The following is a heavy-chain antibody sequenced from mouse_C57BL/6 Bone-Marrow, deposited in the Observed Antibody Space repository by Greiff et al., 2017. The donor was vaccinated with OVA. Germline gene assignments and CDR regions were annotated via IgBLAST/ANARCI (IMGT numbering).Heavy chain of an antibody. CDR3: VSYLFYAMDY. D-gene: IGHD2-3*01. CDR1: GFSFNTYA. Sequence: DVMLVESGGGLVQPKGSLKLSCAASGFSFNTYAMNWVRQAPGKGLEWVARIRSKSNNYATYYADSVKDRFTISRDDSESMLYLQMNNLKTEDTAMYYCVSYLFYAMDYWGQGTSVTVSS. CDR2: IRSKSNNYAT. V-gene: IGHV10-1*01. J-gene: IGHJ4*01.